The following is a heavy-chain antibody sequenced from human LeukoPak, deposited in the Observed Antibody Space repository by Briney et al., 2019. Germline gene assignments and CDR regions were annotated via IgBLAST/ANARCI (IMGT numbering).Heavy chain of an antibody. V-gene: IGHV3-23*01. J-gene: IGHJ4*02. Sequence: GGSLRLSCAASGLTFSGSAMSWVRQAPGKGLEWVSLISGSGNNTYYADSVKGRFTISRDNSKNALYLQMDSPRAEDTAVYYCAKVLVLVSANRYYFDYWGQGTLGTVSS. CDR2: ISGSGNNT. CDR3: AKVLVLVSANRYYFDY. CDR1: GLTFSGSA. D-gene: IGHD2-15*01.